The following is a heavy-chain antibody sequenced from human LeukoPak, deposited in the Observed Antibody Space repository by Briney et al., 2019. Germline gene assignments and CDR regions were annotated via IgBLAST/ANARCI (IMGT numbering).Heavy chain of an antibody. Sequence: ASVKVSCKASGGTLSSYAISWVRQAPGQGLEWMGGIIPIFGTANYAQKFQGRVAITTDESTSTAYMELRSLRSEDTAVYYCARGSPVAVGATLGESFDIWGQGTMVTVSS. CDR3: ARGSPVAVGATLGESFDI. D-gene: IGHD1-26*01. CDR1: GGTLSSYA. V-gene: IGHV1-69*05. CDR2: IIPIFGTA. J-gene: IGHJ3*02.